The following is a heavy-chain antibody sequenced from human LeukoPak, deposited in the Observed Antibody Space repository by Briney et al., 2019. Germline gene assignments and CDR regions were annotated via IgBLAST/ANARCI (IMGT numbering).Heavy chain of an antibody. CDR2: IYYSGST. V-gene: IGHV4-39*02. CDR3: AREGPPDSGTSSPGYYYYGMDV. D-gene: IGHD1-26*01. CDR1: GGSISSSSYY. Sequence: SSETLSLTCTVSGGSISSSSYYWGWIRQPPGKGPEWIGSIYYSGSTYYNPSLKSRVTISVDTSKNQFSLKLSSVTAADTAVYYCAREGPPDSGTSSPGYYYYGMDVWGQGTTVTVSS. J-gene: IGHJ6*02.